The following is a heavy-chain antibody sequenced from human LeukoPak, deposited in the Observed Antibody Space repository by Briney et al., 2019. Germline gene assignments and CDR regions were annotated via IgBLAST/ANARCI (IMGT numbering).Heavy chain of an antibody. CDR3: ARDHANSSGWQFDP. CDR2: IYTSGST. Sequence: PSETLSPTCTVSGGSISSYYWSWIRQPAGKGLEWIGRIYTSGSTNYNPSLKSRVTMSVDTSKNQFSLKLSSVTAADTAVYYCARDHANSSGWQFDPWGQGTLVTVSS. D-gene: IGHD6-19*01. CDR1: GGSISSYY. J-gene: IGHJ5*02. V-gene: IGHV4-4*07.